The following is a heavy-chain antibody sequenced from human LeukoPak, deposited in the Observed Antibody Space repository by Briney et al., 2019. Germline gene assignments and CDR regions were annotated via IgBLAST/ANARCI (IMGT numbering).Heavy chain of an antibody. V-gene: IGHV1-69*13. J-gene: IGHJ4*02. D-gene: IGHD6-13*01. CDR1: GGTFSSYA. CDR3: VYSSSWYGDY. CDR2: IIPIFGTA. Sequence: ASVKFSCKASGGTFSSYAISWVRQAPGQGLEWMGGIIPIFGTANYAQKFQGRVTITADESTSTAYMELSSLRSEDTAVYYCVYSSSWYGDYWGQGTLVTVSS.